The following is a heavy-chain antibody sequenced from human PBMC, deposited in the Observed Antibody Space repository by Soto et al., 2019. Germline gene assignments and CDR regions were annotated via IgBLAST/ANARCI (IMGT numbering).Heavy chain of an antibody. D-gene: IGHD3-10*01. CDR3: AKDLVTMVRGVIITRWGGMDV. CDR1: GITFSSYG. V-gene: IGHV3-30*18. J-gene: IGHJ6*02. CDR2: ISYDGSNK. Sequence: QVQLVESGGGVVQPGRSLRLSCAASGITFSSYGMHWVRQAPGKGLEWVAVISYDGSNKYYADSVKGRFTISRDNSKNTLYLQMNSLRAEDTAVYYCAKDLVTMVRGVIITRWGGMDVWGQGTTVTVSS.